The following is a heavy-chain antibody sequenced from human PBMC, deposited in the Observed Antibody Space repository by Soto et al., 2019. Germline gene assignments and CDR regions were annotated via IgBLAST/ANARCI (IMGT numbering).Heavy chain of an antibody. J-gene: IGHJ6*02. Sequence: GGSLRLSCAASGFTFSSYEMNWVRQAPGKGLEWVSYISSSGSTIYYADSVKGRFTISRDNAKNSLYLQMTSLRAEDTAVYYCARDAPRDCTNGVCYQDYYYGMDVWGQGTTVTVSS. D-gene: IGHD2-8*01. V-gene: IGHV3-48*03. CDR3: ARDAPRDCTNGVCYQDYYYGMDV. CDR1: GFTFSSYE. CDR2: ISSSGSTI.